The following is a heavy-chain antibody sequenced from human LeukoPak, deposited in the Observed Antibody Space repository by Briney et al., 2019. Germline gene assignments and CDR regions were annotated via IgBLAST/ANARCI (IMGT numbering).Heavy chain of an antibody. D-gene: IGHD3-10*01. V-gene: IGHV1-18*01. CDR2: ISAYNGNT. Sequence: ASVKVSCKASGYTFTSYGISWVRQAPGQGLEWMGWISAYNGNTNYAQKLQGRVTMTTDTSTSTAYMELRSLRSDDTAVYYCARGGYWVGDYYYYGMDVWGQGTTVTVSS. CDR1: GYTFTSYG. J-gene: IGHJ6*02. CDR3: ARGGYWVGDYYYYGMDV.